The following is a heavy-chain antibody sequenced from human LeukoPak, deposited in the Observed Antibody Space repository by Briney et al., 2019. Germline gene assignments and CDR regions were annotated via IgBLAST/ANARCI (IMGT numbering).Heavy chain of an antibody. V-gene: IGHV4-34*01. CDR2: VNHSRGT. CDR1: SGSFSGFY. Sequence: PSETLSLTCAVHSGSFSGFYWTWMRQPPGKGPEWIGEVNHSRGTNYNPSLKSRVTISEDTSKNQFSLNLTSVTAADTAVYYCARGLGEGYPDSWGQGTLVTVSS. CDR3: ARGLGEGYPDS. J-gene: IGHJ4*02. D-gene: IGHD5-24*01.